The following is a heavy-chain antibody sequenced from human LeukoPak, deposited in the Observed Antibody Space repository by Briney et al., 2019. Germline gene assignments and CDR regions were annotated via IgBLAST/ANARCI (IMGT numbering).Heavy chain of an antibody. V-gene: IGHV3-30*02. Sequence: RGSLRLSCAASGFSFSDYGMDWVRQAPGKGLEWVAFIRSDGSIKYYLDSVKGRFTISRDNSKNAMYLQMNSLRAEDTAVYYCVKDDPTAYFDYWGQGTLVTVSS. CDR3: VKDDPTAYFDY. J-gene: IGHJ4*02. CDR2: IRSDGSIK. CDR1: GFSFSDYG. D-gene: IGHD4-17*01.